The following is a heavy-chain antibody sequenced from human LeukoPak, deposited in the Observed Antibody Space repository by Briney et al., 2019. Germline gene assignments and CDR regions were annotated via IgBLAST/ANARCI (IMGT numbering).Heavy chain of an antibody. CDR3: AKELRDTAGFDP. V-gene: IGHV3-11*01. D-gene: IGHD5-18*01. CDR2: ISTGGSTI. J-gene: IGHJ5*02. CDR1: GFTFSDDY. Sequence: GGSLRLSCAASGFTFSDDYMTWIRQAPGKGLEWVSYISTGGSTISYADSVKGRFTISRDNAKNSLYLQMNSLRAEDTAVYYCAKELRDTAGFDPWGQGTLVTVSS.